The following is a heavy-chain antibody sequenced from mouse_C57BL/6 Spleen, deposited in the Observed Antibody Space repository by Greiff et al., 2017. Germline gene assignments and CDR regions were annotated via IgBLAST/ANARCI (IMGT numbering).Heavy chain of an antibody. Sequence: QVQLQQSGPGLVQPSQSLSITCTVSGFSLTSYGVHWVRQSPGKGLEWLGVIWSGGSTDYNAAFISRLSISKDNSKSQVFFKMNSLQADDTAIYYCARNRGDWDFDYWGQGTTLTVSS. V-gene: IGHV2-2*01. CDR2: IWSGGST. J-gene: IGHJ2*01. CDR3: ARNRGDWDFDY. CDR1: GFSLTSYG. D-gene: IGHD4-1*01.